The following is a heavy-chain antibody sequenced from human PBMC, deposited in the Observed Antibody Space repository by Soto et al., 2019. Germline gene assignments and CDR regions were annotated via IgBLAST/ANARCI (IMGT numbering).Heavy chain of an antibody. D-gene: IGHD3-10*01. J-gene: IGHJ4*02. CDR3: VGGQYYFDY. V-gene: IGHV3-30*03. CDR2: ISYDGSNK. CDR1: GFPFSSYG. Sequence: QVQLVESGGGVVQPGRSLRLSCAASGFPFSSYGMHWVREAPGKGLEWVAVISYDGSNKYYADSVKGRLTISRDNSASTLDLQMNSLRPEDTALDDCVGGQYYFDYRGQGTLVTVSP.